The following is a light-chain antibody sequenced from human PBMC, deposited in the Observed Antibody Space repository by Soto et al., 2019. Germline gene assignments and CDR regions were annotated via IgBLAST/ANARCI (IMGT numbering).Light chain of an antibody. CDR3: SSYTRSSTLLYV. Sequence: QSVLTQPASVSGSPGQSITISCTGTSSDVGGYNYVSWYQQHPGKAPKLMIYDVSNRPSGVSNRFSGSKSGNTSSLTISGLHDEDEADYSCSSYTRSSTLLYVFGTGTKLTVL. V-gene: IGLV2-14*01. CDR1: SSDVGGYNY. J-gene: IGLJ1*01. CDR2: DVS.